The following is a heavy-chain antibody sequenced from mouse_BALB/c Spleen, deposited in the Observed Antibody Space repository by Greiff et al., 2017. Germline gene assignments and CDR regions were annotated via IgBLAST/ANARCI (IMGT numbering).Heavy chain of an antibody. CDR1: GYTFTDFA. CDR2: ISTYYGDA. D-gene: IGHD1-2*01. Sequence: VQLQQSGAELVRPGVSVKISCKGSGYTFTDFALDWVKQSPAKGLEWIGVISTYYGDAIYNQKFKGKATMTVDKSSSTAYMELARLTSEDSAIYYCARNYGYGDYLDYWGQGTTLTVSS. J-gene: IGHJ2*01. V-gene: IGHV1S137*01. CDR3: ARNYGYGDYLDY.